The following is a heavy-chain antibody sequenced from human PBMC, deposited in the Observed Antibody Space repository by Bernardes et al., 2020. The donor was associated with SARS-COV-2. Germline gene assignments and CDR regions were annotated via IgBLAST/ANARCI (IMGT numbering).Heavy chain of an antibody. CDR2: VDHSGDT. CDR1: GASLRGNY. CDR3: ARVRIMITFGGEVDY. V-gene: IGHV4-34*01. Sequence: SETLSLTCTVNGASLRGNYWTWIRQPPGKGLEWIGEVDHSGDTSYNPSLKSRVIISAATSENQFSLRVASVTAADTAVYYCARVRIMITFGGEVDYWGQGTLVTVSS. D-gene: IGHD3-16*01. J-gene: IGHJ4*02.